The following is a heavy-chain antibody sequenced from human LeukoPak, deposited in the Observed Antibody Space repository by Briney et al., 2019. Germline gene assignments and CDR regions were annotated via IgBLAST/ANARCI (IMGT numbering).Heavy chain of an antibody. CDR1: GFTLEDSG. V-gene: IGHV3-20*04. D-gene: IGHD6-19*01. Sequence: GGSLRLSCAASGFTLEDSGLSWVRQAPGKGLEWVSGINWNGGSTGYADSVKGRFTISRDNAQNSRYLQMNSLRAEDTALYYCSEAWYSSVWGNWFEPWGQGALVSDS. CDR3: SEAWYSSVWGNWFEP. CDR2: INWNGGST. J-gene: IGHJ5*02.